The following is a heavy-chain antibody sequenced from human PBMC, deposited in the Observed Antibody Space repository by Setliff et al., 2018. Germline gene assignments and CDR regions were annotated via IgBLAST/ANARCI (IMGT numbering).Heavy chain of an antibody. CDR3: ARHATYYYGSGNLPFDS. J-gene: IGHJ4*02. V-gene: IGHV4-34*12. CDR2: IMPGRDT. CDR1: GDSLSGYY. Sequence: SETLSLTCAVYGDSLSGYYWSWIRQSPKKGLEWIGEIMPGRDTLYSPSLESRLTITIDTSKSQFSLKLSSVTAADTAVYYCARHATYYYGSGNLPFDSWGQGTLVTASS. D-gene: IGHD3-10*01.